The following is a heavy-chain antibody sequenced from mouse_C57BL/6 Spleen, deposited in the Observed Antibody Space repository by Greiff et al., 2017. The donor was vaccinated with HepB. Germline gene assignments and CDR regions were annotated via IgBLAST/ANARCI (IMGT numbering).Heavy chain of an antibody. CDR3: ARSFMKYDAMDY. CDR2: IYPGSGST. V-gene: IGHV1-55*01. CDR1: GYTFTSYW. Sequence: VQLQQPGAELVKPGASVKMSCKASGYTFTSYWITWVKQRPGQGLEWIGDIYPGSGSTNYNEKFKSKATLTVDTSSSTAYMQLSSLTSEDSAVYYCARSFMKYDAMDYWGQGTSVTVSS. D-gene: IGHD1-1*01. J-gene: IGHJ4*01.